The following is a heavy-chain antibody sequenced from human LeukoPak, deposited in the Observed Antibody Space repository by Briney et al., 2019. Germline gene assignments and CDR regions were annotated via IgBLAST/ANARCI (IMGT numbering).Heavy chain of an antibody. J-gene: IGHJ4*02. V-gene: IGHV3-33*01. D-gene: IGHD5-18*01. CDR3: ARDAGYSYGYGTHFDY. Sequence: PGRSLRLSCAATGFTFSSYGMHWVRQAPGKGLEWVAVIWYDGSNKYYADSVKGRFTISSDNSKNTLYLQMNSLRAEDTAVYYCARDAGYSYGYGTHFDYWGQGTLVTVSS. CDR2: IWYDGSNK. CDR1: GFTFSSYG.